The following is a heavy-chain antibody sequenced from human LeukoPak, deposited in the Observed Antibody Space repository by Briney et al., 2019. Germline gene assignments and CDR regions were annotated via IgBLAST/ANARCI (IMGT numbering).Heavy chain of an antibody. V-gene: IGHV1-18*04. CDR3: ARDRKAIVAGNPFDY. CDR2: ISAYNGNT. J-gene: IGHJ4*02. Sequence: ASVKVSCKASGYTFTGYHMHWVRQAPGQGLEWMGWISAYNGNTNYAQKLQGRVTMTTDTSTSTAYMELRSLRSDDTAVYYCARDRKAIVAGNPFDYWGQGTLVTVSS. CDR1: GYTFTGYH. D-gene: IGHD6-13*01.